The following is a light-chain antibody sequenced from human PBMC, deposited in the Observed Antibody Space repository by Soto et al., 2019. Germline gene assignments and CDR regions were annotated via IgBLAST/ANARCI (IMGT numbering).Light chain of an antibody. V-gene: IGKV3-15*01. Sequence: EIVMTQSPATLSVSPGERATLSCRASQSVSSNLAWYQQKPGQAPRLLIYGASTRATGIPARFSGSGSGTEFTLTISSLQSEDFAVYYCQQYYNWPPGTFGQGTKLEIK. CDR2: GAS. J-gene: IGKJ2*02. CDR1: QSVSSN. CDR3: QQYYNWPPGT.